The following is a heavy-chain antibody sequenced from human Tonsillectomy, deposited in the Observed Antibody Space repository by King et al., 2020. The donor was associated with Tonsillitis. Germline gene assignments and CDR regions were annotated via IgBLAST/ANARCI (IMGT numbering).Heavy chain of an antibody. CDR1: GGSFTSYY. J-gene: IGHJ6*02. V-gene: IGHV4-34*01. CDR2: SNHQGSV. Sequence: VQLQQWGVGLLKPSETLHLTCAVYGGSFTSYYWTWLRQPPGRGLEWSGESNHQGSVDYSPSLQTRLSISVDTSNKQFYLKLNSLTAADTAVYYCARGDIPRDLDVWGQGTTVIVSS. CDR3: ARGDIPRDLDV. D-gene: IGHD2-21*01.